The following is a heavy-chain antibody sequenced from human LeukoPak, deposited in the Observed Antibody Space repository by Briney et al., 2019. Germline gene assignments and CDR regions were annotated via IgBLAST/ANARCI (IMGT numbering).Heavy chain of an antibody. D-gene: IGHD6-13*01. J-gene: IGHJ4*02. V-gene: IGHV1-18*01. CDR1: GYNFTSYG. CDR3: ARDRREYIAAAGPPDFDY. CDR2: ISAYNGNT. Sequence: ASVNVSCKASGYNFTSYGISWVRQAPGQGLEWMGWISAYNGNTNYAQKLQGRVTMTTDTSTSTAYMELRSLRSDDTAVYYCARDRREYIAAAGPPDFDYWGQGTLVTVSS.